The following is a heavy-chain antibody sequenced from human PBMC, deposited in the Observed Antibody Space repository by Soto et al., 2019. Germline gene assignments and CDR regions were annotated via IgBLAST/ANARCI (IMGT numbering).Heavy chain of an antibody. D-gene: IGHD6-19*01. CDR3: ARGYSSGGGYYYYGMDV. CDR1: GFTFSSYA. V-gene: IGHV3-23*01. CDR2: ISGSGGST. Sequence: PGGSLRLSCAASGFTFSSYAMSWVRQAPGKGLEWVSAISGSGGSTYYADSVKGRFTISRDNSKNTLYLQMNSLRAEDTAVYYCARGYSSGGGYYYYGMDVWGQGTTVTVSS. J-gene: IGHJ6*02.